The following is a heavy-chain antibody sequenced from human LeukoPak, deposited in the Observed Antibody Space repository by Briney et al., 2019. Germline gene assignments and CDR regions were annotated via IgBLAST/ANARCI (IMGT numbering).Heavy chain of an antibody. Sequence: GASVKVSCKASGYTFTGYYMHWVRQAPGQGLEWIGWINPNSGGTNYAQKFQGWVTMTRDTSISTAYMELSRLRSDDTAVYYCAREGTRDIVVVPAPDWYFDLWGRGTLVTVSS. J-gene: IGHJ2*01. D-gene: IGHD2-2*01. CDR3: AREGTRDIVVVPAPDWYFDL. CDR1: GYTFTGYY. V-gene: IGHV1-2*04. CDR2: INPNSGGT.